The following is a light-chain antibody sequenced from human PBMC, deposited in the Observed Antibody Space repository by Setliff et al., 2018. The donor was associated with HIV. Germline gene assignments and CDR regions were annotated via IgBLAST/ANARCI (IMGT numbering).Light chain of an antibody. V-gene: IGLV1-44*01. J-gene: IGLJ1*01. Sequence: QSVLTQPPSASGTPGQRVTISCSGSSSNIGRNTVNWYQQLPGTAPKLLIYRNNQRPTGVPDRFSGSKSGTSASLAISGLQSEDEADYYCAAWDDGLNGSHVFGIGTKVTVL. CDR1: SSNIGRNT. CDR3: AAWDDGLNGSHV. CDR2: RNN.